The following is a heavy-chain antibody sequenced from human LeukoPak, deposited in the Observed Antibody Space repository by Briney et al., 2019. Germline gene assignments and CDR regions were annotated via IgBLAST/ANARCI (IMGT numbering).Heavy chain of an antibody. D-gene: IGHD2-8*01. CDR2: INPHSGGT. CDR3: ARVGYCTNGVCPDY. Sequence: ASVKVSCKASGYTFTGYYIHWVRQAPGQGLEGMGWINPHSGGTNYAQKFQGGVTMTRDTSISTAYMELSRLRSDYTAVYYCARVGYCTNGVCPDYWGQGTLVTVSS. CDR1: GYTFTGYY. J-gene: IGHJ4*02. V-gene: IGHV1-2*02.